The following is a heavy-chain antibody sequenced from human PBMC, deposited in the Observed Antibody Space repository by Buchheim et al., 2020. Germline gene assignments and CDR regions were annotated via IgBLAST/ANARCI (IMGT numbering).Heavy chain of an antibody. CDR3: ARASDGYCSSTSCYGGGLG. V-gene: IGHV4-4*02. CDR1: GGSISSSNW. Sequence: QVQLQESGPGLVKPSGTLSLTCAVPGGSISSSNWWSWVRQPPGKGLEWIGEIYHSGSTNYNPSLKSRVTIPVDKSKNQFSLKLSSVTAADTAVYYCARASDGYCSSTSCYGGGLGWGQGTL. CDR2: IYHSGST. D-gene: IGHD2-2*01. J-gene: IGHJ4*02.